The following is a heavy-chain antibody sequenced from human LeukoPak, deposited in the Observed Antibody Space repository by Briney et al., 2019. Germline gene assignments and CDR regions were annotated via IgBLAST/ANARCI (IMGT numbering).Heavy chain of an antibody. CDR3: ARSSGWKYNIDY. D-gene: IGHD6-19*01. CDR2: INPNSGDT. V-gene: IGHV1-2*02. J-gene: IGHJ4*02. Sequence: VASVKVSCKASGYTFTGYYMHWVRQAPGQGLEWMGWINPNSGDTNYAQKFQGRVTMTRDTSISTAYMELSRLRSDDTAMYYCARSSGWKYNIDYWGQGTLVTVSS. CDR1: GYTFTGYY.